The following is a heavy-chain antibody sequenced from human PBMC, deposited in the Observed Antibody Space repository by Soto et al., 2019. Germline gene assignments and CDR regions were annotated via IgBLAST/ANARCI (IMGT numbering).Heavy chain of an antibody. Sequence: QVQLQQWGAGLLKPSETLSLNCAVTGGSLSGYYWSWTPQPPGKGLEWIGEVKDGGHTNYSPSLRGRVTISSDTSNNQFSLRLNSVTAADTGVYYCARGQEGVVATHWDQGSLVTVSS. CDR3: ARGQEGVVATH. CDR1: GGSLSGYY. J-gene: IGHJ4*02. D-gene: IGHD5-12*01. V-gene: IGHV4-34*01. CDR2: VKDGGHT.